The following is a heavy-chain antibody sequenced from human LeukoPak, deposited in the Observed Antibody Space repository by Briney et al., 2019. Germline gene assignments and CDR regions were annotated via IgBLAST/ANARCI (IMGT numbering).Heavy chain of an antibody. V-gene: IGHV1-46*01. D-gene: IGHD1-26*01. CDR3: ARQWKYSGSYSTYYFDY. CDR2: INPSGGST. CDR1: GYTFTGYY. J-gene: IGHJ4*02. Sequence: ASVKVSCKASGYTFTGYYMHWVRQAPGQGLEWMGIINPSGGSTSYAQKFQGRVTMTRDTSTSTVYMELSSLRSEDAAVYYCARQWKYSGSYSTYYFDYWGQGTLVIVSS.